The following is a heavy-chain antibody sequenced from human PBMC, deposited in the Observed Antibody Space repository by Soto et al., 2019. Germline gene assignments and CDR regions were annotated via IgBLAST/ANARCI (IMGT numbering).Heavy chain of an antibody. Sequence: EVQLLESGGGLVQPGGSLRLSCAASGFSFSNYAMNWVRQAPGKGLEWVSSVSAGGGTTFYADSVKGRFTISRDNSKNRLYRQMDSPSAEDTAVYYCAARLPEAGCFGYWGQGTLVTVSS. V-gene: IGHV3-23*01. J-gene: IGHJ4*02. CDR1: GFSFSNYA. CDR3: AARLPEAGCFGY. D-gene: IGHD3-10*01. CDR2: VSAGGGTT.